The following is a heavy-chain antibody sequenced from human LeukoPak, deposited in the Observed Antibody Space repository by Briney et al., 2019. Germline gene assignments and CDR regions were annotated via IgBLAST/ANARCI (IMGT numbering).Heavy chain of an antibody. CDR2: VSYSGTT. CDR1: SGSITTSRYC. J-gene: IGHJ4*02. V-gene: IGHV4-39*01. CDR3: AMHVYYFDTSDSYYYVGD. Sequence: SDTLSLTCAVSSGSITTSRYCWGWIRQPPGKGLEWIGSVSYSGTTYYNPSLKGRVTISMNTSRKEFSLRLSSVTAADTAVCYCAMHVYYFDTSDSYYYVGDSGQGALVTVSS. D-gene: IGHD3-22*01.